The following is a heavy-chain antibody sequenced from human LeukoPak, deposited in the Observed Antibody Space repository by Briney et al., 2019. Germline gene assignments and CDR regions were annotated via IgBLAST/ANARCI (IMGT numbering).Heavy chain of an antibody. J-gene: IGHJ4*02. CDR2: ISSTSSYI. V-gene: IGHV3-21*01. CDR1: GFTFRTYS. CDR3: ARGAGSYSLEF. D-gene: IGHD1-26*01. Sequence: GGSLRLSCAASGFTFRTYSMNWVRQVPGKGLEWVSSISSTSSYIYYADSVKGRFTISRDNAKNSLYLQMNSLRDGDTAVYYCARGAGSYSLEFWGQGTLVTVSS.